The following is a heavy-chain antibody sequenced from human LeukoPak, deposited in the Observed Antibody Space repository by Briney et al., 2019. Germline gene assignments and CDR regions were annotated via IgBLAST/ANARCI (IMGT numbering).Heavy chain of an antibody. J-gene: IGHJ5*02. CDR1: GFTFSSYS. CDR3: ARDGPMVRGVINWFDP. D-gene: IGHD3-10*01. Sequence: GGSLRLSCAASGFTFSSYSMNWVHQAPGKGLEWVSSISSSSSYIYYADSVKGRFTISRDNAKNSLYLQMNSLRAEDTAVYYCARDGPMVRGVINWFDPWGQGTLVTVSS. CDR2: ISSSSSYI. V-gene: IGHV3-21*01.